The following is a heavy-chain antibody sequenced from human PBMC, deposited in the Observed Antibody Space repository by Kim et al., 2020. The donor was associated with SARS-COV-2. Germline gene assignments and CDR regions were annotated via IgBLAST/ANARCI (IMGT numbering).Heavy chain of an antibody. D-gene: IGHD5-12*01. V-gene: IGHV4-31*11. CDR1: GDSIRGGDYY. CDR3: VRSQAYPRPTKSTLKWNWYFDL. J-gene: IGHJ2*01. Sequence: SETLSLTCAVSGDSIRGGDYYWTWIRQHPGKGLEFIGYIYFNGNTQYNPSLQSRLNMAIDTSNSQFSLRLTSVTAADTAVYYCVRSQAYPRPTKSTLKWNWYFDLWGRGTLVTVSS. CDR2: IYFNGNT.